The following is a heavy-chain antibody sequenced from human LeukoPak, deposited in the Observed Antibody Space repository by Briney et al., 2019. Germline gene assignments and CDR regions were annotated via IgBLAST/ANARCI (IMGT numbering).Heavy chain of an antibody. CDR3: ARDVPAQKQEFDY. J-gene: IGHJ4*02. V-gene: IGHV3-7*01. CDR2: INEDGSGK. CDR1: GFTSSRYW. D-gene: IGHD3-10*02. Sequence: PGGSLRLSCASSGFTSSRYWMSWVRQAPGKGLEWVANINEDGSGKNYVDSVKGRFTISRDNAEKSLYLQMNSLRVEDTAVYYCARDVPAQKQEFDYWGQGTLVTVSS.